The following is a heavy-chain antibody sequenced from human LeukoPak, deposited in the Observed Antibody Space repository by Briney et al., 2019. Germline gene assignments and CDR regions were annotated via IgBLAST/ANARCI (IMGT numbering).Heavy chain of an antibody. D-gene: IGHD6-6*01. CDR3: AKYSSSSNDYYGMDV. V-gene: IGHV3-43*02. J-gene: IGHJ6*02. CDR1: EFSSNEYA. Sequence: GGSLRLSCAGSEFSSNEYAMHWVRQAPGKGLEWVSLISGDGSSPYYADSVKGRFTISRDNSKNTLYLQMNSLRAEDTAVYYCAKYSSSSNDYYGMDVWGQGTTVTVSS. CDR2: ISGDGSSP.